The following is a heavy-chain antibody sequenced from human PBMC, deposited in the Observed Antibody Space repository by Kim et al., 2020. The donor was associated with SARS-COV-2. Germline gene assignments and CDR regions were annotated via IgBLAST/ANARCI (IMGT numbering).Heavy chain of an antibody. CDR2: IGPAGDP. J-gene: IGHJ2*01. CDR3: ARGATCTSTSCPQYWYFVP. CDR1: GFIFSKYD. V-gene: IGHV3-13*05. D-gene: IGHD2-2*01. Sequence: GGSLRLSCAASGFIFSKYDMHWVRQGTGGGLEWVSAIGPAGDPYYPGSAEGRFTISRENAESSLYLQMNSLRAEDTAVDYCARGATCTSTSCPQYWYFVPWGRGTLVAVSS.